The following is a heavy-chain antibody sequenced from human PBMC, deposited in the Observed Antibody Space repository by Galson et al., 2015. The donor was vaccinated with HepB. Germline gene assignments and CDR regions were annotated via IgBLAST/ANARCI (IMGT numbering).Heavy chain of an antibody. J-gene: IGHJ2*01. Sequence: SLRLSCAASGFTFSSYSMNWVRQAPGKGLEWVSYISSSSSTIYYADSVKGRFTISRDNAKNSLYLQMNSLRDEDTAVYYCARDQGGIVATSSYWYFDLWGRGTLVTVSS. CDR2: ISSSSSTI. CDR1: GFTFSSYS. CDR3: ARDQGGIVATSSYWYFDL. D-gene: IGHD5-12*01. V-gene: IGHV3-48*02.